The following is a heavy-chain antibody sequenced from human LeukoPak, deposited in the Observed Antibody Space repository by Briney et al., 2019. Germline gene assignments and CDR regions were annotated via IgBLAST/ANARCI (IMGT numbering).Heavy chain of an antibody. CDR3: AGSVEMATLFDY. CDR2: IYYSGST. Sequence: SETLSLTCTVSGGSISSYYWSWIRQPPGKGLEWIGYIYYSGSTNYNPSLKSRVTISVDTSKNQFSLKLSSVTAADTAVYYCAGSVEMATLFDYWGQGTLVAV. D-gene: IGHD5-24*01. V-gene: IGHV4-59*01. CDR1: GGSISSYY. J-gene: IGHJ4*02.